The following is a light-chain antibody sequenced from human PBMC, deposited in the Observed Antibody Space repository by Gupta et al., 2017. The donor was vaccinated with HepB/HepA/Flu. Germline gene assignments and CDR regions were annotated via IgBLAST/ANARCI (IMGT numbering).Light chain of an antibody. CDR1: SSDVGNYNL. CDR2: EVT. V-gene: IGLV2-23*02. J-gene: IGLJ3*02. Sequence: QSALTPPASLSGSPGQSNTIPCTGTSSDVGNYNLVSWYQQHRGNAPKLMIYEVTKRPSGFSDRFSASKSGTTAFLTISGLQVEDEAEYYCCSYGSGGTVLFGGGTKLTVL. CDR3: CSYGSGGTVL.